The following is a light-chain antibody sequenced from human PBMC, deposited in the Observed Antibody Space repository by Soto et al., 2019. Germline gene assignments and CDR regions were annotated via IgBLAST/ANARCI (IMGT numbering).Light chain of an antibody. CDR2: GVK. CDR3: SSYTTSYFYV. V-gene: IGLV2-14*01. Sequence: QSVLTQPPSASGSPGQSVTISCTGTSSDVGGYNYVSWYQQHPGKAPKLMIYGVKNRPSGVSYRFSASKSAFTASLTISGLQAEDEAHYYCSSYTTSYFYVFGPGTKLTVL. J-gene: IGLJ1*01. CDR1: SSDVGGYNY.